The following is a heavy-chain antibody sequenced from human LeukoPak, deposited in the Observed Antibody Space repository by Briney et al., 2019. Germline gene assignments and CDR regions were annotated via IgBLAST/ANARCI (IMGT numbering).Heavy chain of an antibody. D-gene: IGHD6-13*01. CDR1: GGSISSYY. CDR3: ARVPRIEAGATGDWFDP. CDR2: IYYSGST. J-gene: IGHJ5*02. V-gene: IGHV4-59*01. Sequence: SETLSLTCTVSGGSISSYYWSWIRQPPGKGLEWIGFIYYSGSTNYNPSLKSRVTISVDASKNQFFLNLRSVTAADTAVYYCARVPRIEAGATGDWFDPWGQGTVVTVSS.